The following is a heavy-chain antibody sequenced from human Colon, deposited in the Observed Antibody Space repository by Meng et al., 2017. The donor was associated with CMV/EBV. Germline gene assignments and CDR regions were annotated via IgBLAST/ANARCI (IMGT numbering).Heavy chain of an antibody. J-gene: IGHJ4*02. V-gene: IGHV3-23*01. CDR3: ATLKWLNYYFEY. D-gene: IGHD5-24*01. Sequence: CVGSGLRLSSCAMSWVRQAPGRGVGWVASISRSDDRTYSAESVKARFIVSRDNSKNTLYLQVNGLRAEDTAVYYCATLKWLNYYFEYWGQGTLVTVSS. CDR1: GLRLSSCA. CDR2: ISRSDDRT.